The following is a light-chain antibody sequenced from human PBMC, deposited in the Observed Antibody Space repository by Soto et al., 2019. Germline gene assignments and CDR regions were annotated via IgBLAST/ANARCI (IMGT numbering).Light chain of an antibody. J-gene: IGKJ5*01. CDR2: DAS. Sequence: EIVWRQAPSTLSLSPWERATLSCMASQSVSSYLAWYQQKPGQAPRLLIYDASNRATGIPARFSGSGSGTDFTPTISSLEPEDFAVYYCQQRSNWPPITFGQGTRLEIK. V-gene: IGKV3-11*01. CDR1: QSVSSY. CDR3: QQRSNWPPIT.